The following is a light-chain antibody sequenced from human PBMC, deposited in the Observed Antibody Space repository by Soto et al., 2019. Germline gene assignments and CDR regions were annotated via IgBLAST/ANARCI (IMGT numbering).Light chain of an antibody. V-gene: IGKV1-5*03. CDR2: KAS. CDR3: QHYNSYSEA. J-gene: IGKJ1*01. Sequence: DIQMTQSPSSLSASVGARVTITCRASRSISSWLAWYQQKPGKAPKLLIYKASTLKSGVPSRFSGSGSGTEFTLTISSLQPDDFATYYCQHYNSYSEAFGQGTKVDIK. CDR1: RSISSW.